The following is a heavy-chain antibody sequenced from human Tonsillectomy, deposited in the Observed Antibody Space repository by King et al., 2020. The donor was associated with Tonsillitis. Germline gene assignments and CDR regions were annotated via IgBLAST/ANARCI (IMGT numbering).Heavy chain of an antibody. CDR2: ISDDGSKK. D-gene: IGHD4-23*01. V-gene: IGHV3-30*09. CDR1: GFTFINYA. J-gene: IGHJ4*02. CDR3: AVERPHYGGNRAFDY. Sequence: VQLVESGGGVVQPGRSLRLSCAASGFTFINYAMHWVRQAPGKGLEWVALISDDGSKKYYADSVKGRFAISRDNSKNTRYLQMNSLRDEDTAVYYCAVERPHYGGNRAFDYWGQGTLVTVSS.